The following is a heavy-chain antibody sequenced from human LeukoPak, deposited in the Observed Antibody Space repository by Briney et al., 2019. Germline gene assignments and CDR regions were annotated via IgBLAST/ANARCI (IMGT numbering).Heavy chain of an antibody. CDR1: GFTFSSYA. D-gene: IGHD2-21*02. Sequence: GGSLRLSCAASGFTFSSYAMHWVRQAPGKGLEWVAVISYDGSNKYYADSVKGRFTISRDNSKNTLYLQMNSLRAEDTAVYYCARDHYALDVVVTAMAQYWGQGTLVTVSS. J-gene: IGHJ1*01. CDR3: ARDHYALDVVVTAMAQY. CDR2: ISYDGSNK. V-gene: IGHV3-30-3*01.